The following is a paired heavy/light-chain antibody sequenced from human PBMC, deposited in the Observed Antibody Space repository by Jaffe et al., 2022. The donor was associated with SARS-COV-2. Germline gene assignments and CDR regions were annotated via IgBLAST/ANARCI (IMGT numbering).Light chain of an antibody. CDR3: GTWDRSLIAGV. Sequence: QSVLTQPPSVSAAPGQKVTISCSGSSSNIGNNYVSWYQQFPGTAPKLLIYDNNKRPSGIPDRFSGSKSGTSATLGITGLQTGDEADYYCGTWDRSLIAGVFGGGTKLIVL. CDR1: SSNIGNNY. CDR2: DNN. V-gene: IGLV1-51*01. J-gene: IGLJ3*02.
Heavy chain of an antibody. J-gene: IGHJ3*01. CDR2: IYDSGST. D-gene: IGHD4-4*01. CDR1: GGSITSRTSY. V-gene: IGHV4-31*03. Sequence: QVQLQQSGPGLVKPSQTLSLTCTVSGGSITSRTSYWSWIRQLPGKGLEWIGYIYDSGSTYYNPSLRGRVTISVDTSKNQFSLRLTSVTAADTAVYYCAKDFFRATSGNYFLDAYDVWGQGTMVTVSS. CDR3: AKDFFRATSGNYFLDAYDV.